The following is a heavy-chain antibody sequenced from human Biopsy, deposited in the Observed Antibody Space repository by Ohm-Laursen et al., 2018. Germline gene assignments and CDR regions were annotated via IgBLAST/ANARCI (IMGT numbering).Heavy chain of an antibody. CDR2: INHRGST. CDR1: SGSFSGYY. CDR3: ARAVDYYDPYYYYGLDV. J-gene: IGHJ6*02. Sequence: GTLSLTCAVYSGSFSGYYWSWIRQPPGKGLEWIGEINHRGSTNYSPSLKSRVTTSVDTSTNQFSLKLRSVTAADTAVYYCARAVDYYDPYYYYGLDVWGQGTTVTVSS. V-gene: IGHV4-34*01. D-gene: IGHD3-16*01.